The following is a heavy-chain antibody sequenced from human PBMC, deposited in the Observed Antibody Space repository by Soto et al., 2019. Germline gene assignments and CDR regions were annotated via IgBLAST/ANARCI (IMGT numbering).Heavy chain of an antibody. D-gene: IGHD4-17*01. J-gene: IGHJ1*01. CDR2: IYYSGST. V-gene: IGHV4-39*01. CDR3: ARLDGDYPYYFQH. Sequence: SETLSLTCTVSGGSISSSSYCWGWNRQPPGKGLEWIGSIYYSGSTYYNPSLKSRVTISVDTSKNQFSLKLSSVTAADTAVYYCARLDGDYPYYFQHWGQGPLVTV. CDR1: GGSISSSSYC.